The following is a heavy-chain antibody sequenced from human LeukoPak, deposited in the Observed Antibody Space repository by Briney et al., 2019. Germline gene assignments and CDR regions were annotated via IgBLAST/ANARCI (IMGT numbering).Heavy chain of an antibody. J-gene: IGHJ4*02. CDR3: ARGDNWNYGIDY. CDR1: GFIFSKYN. V-gene: IGHV3-48*01. CDR2: ISSSTTTI. D-gene: IGHD1-7*01. Sequence: PGGSLRLSRAASGFIFSKYNMNWVRQAPGKGLEWVSYISSSTTTIYYADSVKGRFTISRDNAKNSLYLQMNSLRAEDTAVYYCARGDNWNYGIDYWGQGTPVTVSS.